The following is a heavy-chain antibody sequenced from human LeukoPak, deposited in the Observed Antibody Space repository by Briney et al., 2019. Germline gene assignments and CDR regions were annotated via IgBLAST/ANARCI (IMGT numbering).Heavy chain of an antibody. CDR2: INPNSGGT. D-gene: IGHD1-26*01. CDR3: ARDRGATIRGYFDY. J-gene: IGHJ4*02. CDR1: GYTFTGYY. V-gene: IGHV1-2*06. Sequence: ASVKLSCKASGYTFTGYYMHWVRQAPGQGLEWMGRINPNSGGTNYAQKFQGRVTMTRDTSISTAYVELSRLRSDDTAVYYCARDRGATIRGYFDYWGQGTLVTVFS.